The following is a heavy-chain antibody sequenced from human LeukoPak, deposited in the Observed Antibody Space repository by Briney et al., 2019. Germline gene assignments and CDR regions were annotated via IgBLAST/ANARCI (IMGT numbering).Heavy chain of an antibody. V-gene: IGHV1-69*04. D-gene: IGHD3-10*01. CDR1: GYTFTSYG. J-gene: IGHJ5*02. CDR3: ASEIAAMVRGSVIRSWFDP. CDR2: IIPILGIA. Sequence: ASVKVSCKASGYTFTSYGISWVRQAPGQGLEWMGRIIPILGIANYAQKFQGRVTITADKSTSTAYMELSSLRSEDTAVYYCASEIAAMVRGSVIRSWFDPWGQGTLVTVSS.